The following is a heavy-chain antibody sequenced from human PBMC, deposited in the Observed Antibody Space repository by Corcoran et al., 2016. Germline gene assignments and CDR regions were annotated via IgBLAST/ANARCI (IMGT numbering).Heavy chain of an antibody. CDR2: IYYSGST. D-gene: IGHD3-10*01. J-gene: IGHJ5*02. V-gene: IGHV4-59*01. CDR1: GGSISSYY. Sequence: QVQLQESGPGLVKPSETLSLTCTVSGGSISSYYWSWIRQPPGKGLEWIGYIYYSGSTNYNPSLKSRVTISVETSKNQFSLKLSSVTAADTAVYYWARVMVRGVIVNRYWFDPWGQGTLVTVSS. CDR3: ARVMVRGVIVNRYWFDP.